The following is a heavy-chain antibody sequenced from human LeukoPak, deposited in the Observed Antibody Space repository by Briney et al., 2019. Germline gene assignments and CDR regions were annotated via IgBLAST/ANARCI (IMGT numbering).Heavy chain of an antibody. J-gene: IGHJ4*02. CDR3: ASGSLARGGSDY. D-gene: IGHD2-2*03. V-gene: IGHV3-7*01. CDR1: GFTFSSYW. Sequence: GGSLRLSCAASGFTFSSYWMSWVRQAPGRGLEWVANMNQDGSQKYYVDSVKDRFTISRDNAKNSLYLQMNSLRDEDTAVYYCASGSLARGGSDYWGQGTLVTVSS. CDR2: MNQDGSQK.